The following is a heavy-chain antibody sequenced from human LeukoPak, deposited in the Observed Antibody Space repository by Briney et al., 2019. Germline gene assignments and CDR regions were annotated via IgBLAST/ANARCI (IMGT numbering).Heavy chain of an antibody. J-gene: IGHJ4*02. CDR2: IYAHDGHT. V-gene: IGHV1-18*01. CDR3: VRDFSFSVDC. D-gene: IGHD6-19*01. Sequence: ASVKVSCKTSGYTFRNYGITWVRQAPGQGLEWMGWIYAHDGHTNFAQKFQGRLTMTADTSTDTAYMELTSLTSDDTAMYYCVRDFSFSVDCWGQGTLVTASS. CDR1: GYTFRNYG.